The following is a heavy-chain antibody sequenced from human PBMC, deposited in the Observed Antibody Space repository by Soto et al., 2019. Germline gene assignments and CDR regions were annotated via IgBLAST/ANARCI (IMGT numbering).Heavy chain of an antibody. CDR1: GFSLSTSGVG. J-gene: IGHJ6*02. CDR3: ALPYYYGSGDPNGMDV. Sequence: GSGPTLVNPTQTLTLTCTFSGFSLSTSGVGVGWIRQPPGKALEWLALIYWDDDKRYSPSLKSRLTITKDTSKNQVVLTMTNMDPVDTATYYCALPYYYGSGDPNGMDVWGQGTTVTVSS. CDR2: IYWDDDK. V-gene: IGHV2-5*02. D-gene: IGHD3-10*01.